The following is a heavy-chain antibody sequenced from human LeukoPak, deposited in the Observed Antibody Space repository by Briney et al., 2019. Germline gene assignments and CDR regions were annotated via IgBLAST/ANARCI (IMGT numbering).Heavy chain of an antibody. D-gene: IGHD2/OR15-2a*01. CDR3: AGHHPRNTVDF. J-gene: IGHJ4*02. V-gene: IGHV4-59*08. Sequence: KASETLSLTCTVSGGSISSYYWSWIRQPPGKGLEWIAYISDIGSINYNPSLKSRVTISLDTSKNQFFLKLSSVTAADTAVCYCAGHHPRNTVDFWGQGTLVTVSS. CDR1: GGSISSYY. CDR2: ISDIGSI.